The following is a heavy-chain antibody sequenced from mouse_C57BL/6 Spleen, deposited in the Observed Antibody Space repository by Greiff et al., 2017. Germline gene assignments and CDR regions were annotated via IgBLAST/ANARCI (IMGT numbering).Heavy chain of an antibody. D-gene: IGHD1-1*01. V-gene: IGHV1-53*01. CDR2: INPSNGGT. Sequence: QVQLKQSGTELVKPGASVKLSCKASGYTFTSYWMHWVKQRPGQGLEWIGNINPSNGGTNYNEKFKSKATLTVDKSSSTAYMQLSSLTSEDSAVDYCARDYYGSSYGFAYWGQGTLVTVSA. CDR3: ARDYYGSSYGFAY. J-gene: IGHJ3*01. CDR1: GYTFTSYW.